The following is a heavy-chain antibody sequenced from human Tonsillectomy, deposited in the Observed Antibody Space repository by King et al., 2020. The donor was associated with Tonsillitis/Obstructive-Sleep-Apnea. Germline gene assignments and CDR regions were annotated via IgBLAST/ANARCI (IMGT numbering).Heavy chain of an antibody. Sequence: VQLQQWGAGLLKPSETLSLTCAVYGGSFSGYYWSWIRQPPGKGLEWIGEINHSGSTNYNPSLKSRVPISVDTSKNQFSLKLSSVTAADTAVYYCARWNYLSYYYGMEVWGQGTTVTVSS. J-gene: IGHJ6*02. CDR1: GGSFSGYY. CDR2: INHSGST. D-gene: IGHD1-7*01. CDR3: ARWNYLSYYYGMEV. V-gene: IGHV4-34*01.